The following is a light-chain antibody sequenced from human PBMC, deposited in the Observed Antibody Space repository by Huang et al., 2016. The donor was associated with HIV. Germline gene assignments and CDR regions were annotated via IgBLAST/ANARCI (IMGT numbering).Light chain of an antibody. Sequence: DIVMTQSPDSLAVSLGERATIKCRSSQSVLYSSNSKNYLAWFQQKPGQAPRLLIYWAASRESGVPDRFSGRGSGTDFTLTISSLEAEDAAVYYCQQYYSIPQTFGQGTKVEI. CDR3: QQYYSIPQT. CDR2: WAA. J-gene: IGKJ1*01. CDR1: QSVLYSSNSKNY. V-gene: IGKV4-1*01.